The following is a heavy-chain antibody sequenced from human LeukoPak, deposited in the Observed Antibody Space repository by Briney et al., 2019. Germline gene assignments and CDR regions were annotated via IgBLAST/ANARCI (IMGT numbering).Heavy chain of an antibody. CDR3: ARDMRVAAAGFDY. CDR1: GGSISSYY. D-gene: IGHD6-13*01. CDR2: IYTSGST. V-gene: IGHV4-4*07. Sequence: SETLSLTCTVSGGSISSYYWSWLRPPAGKGLEWIGRIYTSGSTNYNPSLKSRVTMSVDTSKNQFSLKLSSVTAADTAVYYCARDMRVAAAGFDYWGQGTLVTVSS. J-gene: IGHJ4*02.